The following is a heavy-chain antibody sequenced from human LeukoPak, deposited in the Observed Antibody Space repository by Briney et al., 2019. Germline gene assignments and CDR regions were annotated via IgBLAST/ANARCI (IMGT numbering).Heavy chain of an antibody. CDR1: GFTFSSYS. CDR2: ISSSSSYI. V-gene: IGHV3-21*01. Sequence: GGSLRLSCAASGFTFSSYSMNWVRQAPGKGLEWVSSISSSSSYIYYADSVKGRFTISRDNAKNSLYLQMNSLRAEDTAVYYCTREVVVTMANWFDPWGQGTQVTVSS. J-gene: IGHJ5*02. D-gene: IGHD3-22*01. CDR3: TREVVVTMANWFDP.